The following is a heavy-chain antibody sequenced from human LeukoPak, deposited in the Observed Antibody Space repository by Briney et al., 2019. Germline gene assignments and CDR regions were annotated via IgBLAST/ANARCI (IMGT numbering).Heavy chain of an antibody. J-gene: IGHJ4*02. D-gene: IGHD3-16*02. CDR2: ISAYNGNT. CDR3: TRARITFGVVIVPGRHDY. Sequence: ASVKVSCKASGGTFSSYGISWVRQAPGQGLEWMGWISAYNGNTNYAQKLQGRVTMTTDTSTSTAYMELRSLRADDAALYCCTRARITFGVVIVPGRHDYWGQGTLVTVSS. V-gene: IGHV1-18*01. CDR1: GGTFSSYG.